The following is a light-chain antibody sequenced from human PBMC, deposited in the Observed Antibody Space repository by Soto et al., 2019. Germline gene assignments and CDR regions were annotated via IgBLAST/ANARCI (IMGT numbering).Light chain of an antibody. V-gene: IGKV3-15*01. CDR1: QSISDT. CDR2: SAS. J-gene: IGKJ1*01. Sequence: IWRSQSSSRLCRSPWGRSTLSCRASQSISDTLAWYQQKPGQAPRLLIYSASRGATGFPARFSGSGSGTDFTLTISSLQSEDFAVYYCQQYNRWPCTFGQGTKLDSK. CDR3: QQYNRWPCT.